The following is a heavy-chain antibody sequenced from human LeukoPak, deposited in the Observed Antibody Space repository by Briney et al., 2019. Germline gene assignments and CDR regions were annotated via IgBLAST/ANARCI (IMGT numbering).Heavy chain of an antibody. CDR1: GGSISSSSYY. CDR2: IYYSGST. J-gene: IGHJ4*02. D-gene: IGHD6-19*01. V-gene: IGHV4-39*01. Sequence: SETLSLTCTVSGGSISSSSYYWGWIRQPPGKGLEWIGSIYYSGSTYYNPSLKSRVTISVDTSKNQFSLKLSSVTAADTAVYYYARLEVAGTSDYWGQGTLVTVSS. CDR3: ARLEVAGTSDY.